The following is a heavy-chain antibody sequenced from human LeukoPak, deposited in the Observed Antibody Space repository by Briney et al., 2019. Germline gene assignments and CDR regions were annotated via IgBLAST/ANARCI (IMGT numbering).Heavy chain of an antibody. Sequence: GGSLRLSCAASGFTFSNFWMHWVRQAPGKGLEWVSHITASGTAMFYADSVKGRFTISRDNAKNSLYLQMNSLRDEDTAVYYCASSGSYRFDYWGQGTLVTVSS. CDR3: ASSGSYRFDY. D-gene: IGHD1-26*01. J-gene: IGHJ4*02. CDR1: GFTFSNFW. CDR2: ITASGTAM. V-gene: IGHV3-48*02.